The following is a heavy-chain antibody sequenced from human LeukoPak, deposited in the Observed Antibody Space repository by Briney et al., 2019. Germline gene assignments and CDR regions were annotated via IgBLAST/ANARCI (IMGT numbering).Heavy chain of an antibody. Sequence: PGGSLRLSCAASGFTFSSYAMHWVRQAPGKGLEYVSAVSSNGDSTYYANSVKGRFTISRDNSKNTVYLQMGSLRVEDMAVYYCARDPHCGSTSCLSYFDYWGKGTLVTVSS. V-gene: IGHV3-64*01. D-gene: IGHD2-2*01. CDR3: ARDPHCGSTSCLSYFDY. J-gene: IGHJ4*02. CDR1: GFTFSSYA. CDR2: VSSNGDST.